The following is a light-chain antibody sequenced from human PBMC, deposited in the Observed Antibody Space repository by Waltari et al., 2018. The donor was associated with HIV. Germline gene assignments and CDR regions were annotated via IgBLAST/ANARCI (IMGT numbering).Light chain of an antibody. Sequence: DVVMTQSPLSLPVTLGQPASITCRSSQSLVKSAGPTFMQWYHQRPGQSPRRLIYQVSNRDSGVPDRCSGSGSGTDFTLKISRVEAEDVGIYYCMQGAHWPFTFGPGTIVDIK. J-gene: IGKJ3*01. CDR2: QVS. CDR1: QSLVKSAGPTF. CDR3: MQGAHWPFT. V-gene: IGKV2-30*01.